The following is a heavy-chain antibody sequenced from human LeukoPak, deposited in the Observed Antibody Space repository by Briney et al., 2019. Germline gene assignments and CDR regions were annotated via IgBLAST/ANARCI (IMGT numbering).Heavy chain of an antibody. CDR1: GYSFTSYW. J-gene: IGHJ4*02. CDR3: ARHGVAAAADFDY. D-gene: IGHD6-13*01. CDR2: IDPSDSYT. Sequence: GESLKISFKGSGYSFTSYWISWVRQMPGKGLEWMGRIDPSDSYTNYSPSFQGHVTISADKSISTAYLQWSSLKASDTAMYYCARHGVAAAADFDYWGQGTLVTVSS. V-gene: IGHV5-10-1*01.